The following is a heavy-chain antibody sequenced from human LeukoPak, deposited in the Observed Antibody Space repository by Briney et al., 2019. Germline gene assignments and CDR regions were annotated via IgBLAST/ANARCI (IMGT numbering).Heavy chain of an antibody. V-gene: IGHV3-30*18. CDR2: TSDDGVYN. D-gene: IGHD4-23*01. CDR3: TKGGGISANPLDP. J-gene: IGHJ5*02. Sequence: QTGGSLRLSCVASGFTFSSYAMHWVRQAPGKGLEWVAITSDDGVYNYYADSVKGRFTVSRDNSKNTLYLQMNSLRPEDTAIYYCTKGGGISANPLDPWGQGTLVIVSS. CDR1: GFTFSSYA.